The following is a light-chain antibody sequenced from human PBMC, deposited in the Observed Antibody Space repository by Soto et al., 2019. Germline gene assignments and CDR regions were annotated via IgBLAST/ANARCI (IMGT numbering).Light chain of an antibody. Sequence: QAVVTQPPSASGTPGQRVTISCSGTSSNIGSNTVNWYQQLPGTAPILLIYKTDQRPSGVPDRFSGSKSGTSASLAISGLQSEDEADYYCATWDDSLSGVVFGGGTKLTVL. J-gene: IGLJ2*01. CDR1: SSNIGSNT. V-gene: IGLV1-44*01. CDR3: ATWDDSLSGVV. CDR2: KTD.